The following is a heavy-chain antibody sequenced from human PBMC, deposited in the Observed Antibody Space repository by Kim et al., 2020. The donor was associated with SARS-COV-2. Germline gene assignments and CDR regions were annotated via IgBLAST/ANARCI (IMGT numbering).Heavy chain of an antibody. D-gene: IGHD3-10*01. J-gene: IGHJ4*02. Sequence: AQKFQGRVTIPADESTSTAYMELSSLRSEDTAVYYCARGHRMVRGVLFDYWGQGTLVTVSS. CDR3: ARGHRMVRGVLFDY. V-gene: IGHV1-69*01.